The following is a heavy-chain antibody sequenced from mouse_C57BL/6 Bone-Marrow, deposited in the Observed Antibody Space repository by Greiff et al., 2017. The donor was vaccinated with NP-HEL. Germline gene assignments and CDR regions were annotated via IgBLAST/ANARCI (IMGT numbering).Heavy chain of an antibody. J-gene: IGHJ2*01. D-gene: IGHD1-1*01. CDR1: GYTFTSYW. CDR3: ARSGGFYYYGSSSNFDY. Sequence: QVQLQQPGAELVRPGTSVKLSCKASGYTFTSYWMHWVKQRPGQGLEWIGVIDPSDSYTNSKQKFKGKATLTVDTSSSTAYMQLSSLTSEDSAVYYCARSGGFYYYGSSSNFDYWGQGTTLTVSS. V-gene: IGHV1-59*01. CDR2: IDPSDSYT.